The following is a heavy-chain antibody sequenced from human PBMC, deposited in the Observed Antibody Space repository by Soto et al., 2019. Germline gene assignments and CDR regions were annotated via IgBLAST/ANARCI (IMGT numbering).Heavy chain of an antibody. D-gene: IGHD6-19*01. V-gene: IGHV3-23*01. Sequence: PGGSLRLSCAASEFTFSSCAMNWVRQAPGKGLEWVSGISGSGDSTHYADSVKGRFTISRDNSKNTLYLQMNSLRAEDTALYYCARARVPVTGIIDYWGQGTLVTVSS. J-gene: IGHJ4*02. CDR2: ISGSGDST. CDR3: ARARVPVTGIIDY. CDR1: EFTFSSCA.